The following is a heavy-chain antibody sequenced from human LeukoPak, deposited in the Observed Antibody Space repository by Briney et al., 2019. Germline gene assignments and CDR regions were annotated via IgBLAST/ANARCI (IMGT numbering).Heavy chain of an antibody. CDR1: GFTFSNYW. V-gene: IGHV3-74*01. J-gene: IGHJ3*02. CDR2: IGTDGSST. Sequence: GGSLRLSCAASGFTFSNYWMHWVRQVPGKGLMWVSRIGTDGSSTTYADCVKGRFTISRDNAKNTLYLQMNSLRAEDTAVYYCARDKYGGNSNAFDIWGQGTLVTVSS. CDR3: ARDKYGGNSNAFDI. D-gene: IGHD4-23*01.